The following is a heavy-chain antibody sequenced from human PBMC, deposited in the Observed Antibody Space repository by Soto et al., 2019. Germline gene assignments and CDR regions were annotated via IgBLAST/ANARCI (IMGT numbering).Heavy chain of an antibody. Sequence: QVQLVQSGAEVKKPGASVKVSCKASGYTFTSYDINWVRQATGQGLEWMRWMNPNSGNTGYAQKFQGRVTMTRNTSISRGSMELSSLRSEDTAVYYCASSMVRGVMGGHWGQGNLVTVSS. CDR3: ASSMVRGVMGGH. CDR2: MNPNSGNT. D-gene: IGHD3-10*01. J-gene: IGHJ4*02. CDR1: GYTFTSYD. V-gene: IGHV1-8*01.